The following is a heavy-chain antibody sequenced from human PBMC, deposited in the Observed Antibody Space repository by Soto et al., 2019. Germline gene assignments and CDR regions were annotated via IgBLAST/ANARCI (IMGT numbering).Heavy chain of an antibody. J-gene: IGHJ6*02. D-gene: IGHD5-18*01. V-gene: IGHV3-74*01. CDR3: ARGSAMELYYYYGMDV. CDR1: GFTFSSYW. CDR2: INSDGSSP. Sequence: GGSLRLSCAASGFTFSSYWMHWVRQAPGKGLVWVSRINSDGSSPSYADSVKGRFTISRDNAKNTLYLQMNSLRAEDTAVYYCARGSAMELYYYYGMDVWGQGTTVTVSS.